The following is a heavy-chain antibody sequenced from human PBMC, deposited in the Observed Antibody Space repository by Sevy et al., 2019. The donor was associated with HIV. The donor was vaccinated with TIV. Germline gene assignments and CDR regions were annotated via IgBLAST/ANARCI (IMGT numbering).Heavy chain of an antibody. CDR3: ARRYFDL. Sequence: GGSLRLSCKASGFTFSSFWMQWVSQAPGKGLEWVANIRQDGNEIYYGDSVKGRFTISRDNAKNALYLQMDGLRAEDTGLYYCARRYFDLWGQGTLVTVSS. V-gene: IGHV3-7*01. CDR1: GFTFSSFW. CDR2: IRQDGNEI. J-gene: IGHJ4*02.